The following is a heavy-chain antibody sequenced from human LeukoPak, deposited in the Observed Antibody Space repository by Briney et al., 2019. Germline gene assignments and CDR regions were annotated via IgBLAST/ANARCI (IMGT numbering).Heavy chain of an antibody. CDR1: GFTFDDYG. CDR2: INWNGGST. D-gene: IGHD3-3*01. CDR3: ARVPIFGVVTTFDY. V-gene: IGHV3-20*04. Sequence: SGGSLRLSXAASGFTFDDYGMSWVRQAPGKGMEWVSGINWNGGSTGYADSVKGRFTISRDNAKNSLYLQMNSLRAEDTALYYCARVPIFGVVTTFDYWGQGTLVTVSS. J-gene: IGHJ4*02.